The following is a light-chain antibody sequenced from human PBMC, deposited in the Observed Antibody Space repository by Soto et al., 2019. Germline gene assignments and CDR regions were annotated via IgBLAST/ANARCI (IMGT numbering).Light chain of an antibody. V-gene: IGKV3-15*01. CDR1: QGIGST. Sequence: ETGMTQSPGILSLSPGERATLSCRASQGIGSTLAWYQQKPGQTPRLLIYGSSTRATGIPARFSGSGSGTEFTLTINSLQSEDFAVYYCQRYNNWPITFGGGTKVDIK. CDR3: QRYNNWPIT. J-gene: IGKJ4*01. CDR2: GSS.